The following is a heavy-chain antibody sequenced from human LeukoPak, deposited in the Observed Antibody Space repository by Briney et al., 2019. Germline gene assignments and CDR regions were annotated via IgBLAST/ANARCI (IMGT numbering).Heavy chain of an antibody. CDR3: ARHGPLYDIWSAQFYFDY. Sequence: PSETLSLTCTVSGGSISGYYWSWIRQPPGKRLEWIGYIYFSGTTNYNPSLKSRVTISVDTSKNQFSLRLSSVTAADTAVYYCARHGPLYDIWSAQFYFDYWGQGTLVTVSS. D-gene: IGHD3-3*01. CDR2: IYFSGTT. V-gene: IGHV4-59*08. J-gene: IGHJ4*02. CDR1: GGSISGYY.